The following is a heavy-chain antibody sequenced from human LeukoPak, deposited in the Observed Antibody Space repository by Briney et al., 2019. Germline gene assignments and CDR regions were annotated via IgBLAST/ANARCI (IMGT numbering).Heavy chain of an antibody. CDR3: ARDRCSGGSCYPWYFDL. Sequence: SHTLSLTCTVSGGSISSGSYYWRWLRQPAGTGLEWIGRIYTSGSTNYNPSLKSRVTISVDTSKNQFSLKLSSVTAADTAVYYCARDRCSGGSCYPWYFDLWGRGTLVTVSS. V-gene: IGHV4-61*02. CDR2: IYTSGST. CDR1: GGSISSGSYY. J-gene: IGHJ2*01. D-gene: IGHD2-15*01.